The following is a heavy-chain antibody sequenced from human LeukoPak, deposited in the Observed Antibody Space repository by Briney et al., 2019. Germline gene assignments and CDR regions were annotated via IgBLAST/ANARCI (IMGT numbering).Heavy chain of an antibody. Sequence: GGSLRLSCAASGFTFSSYGMHWVRQAPGKGLEWVAVIWYDGSNEYYADSVKGRFTISRDNSKNTLYLQMNSLRAEDTAVYYCAREIYCTGTNCRRSYYYYHYYGMDVWGQGTTVTVSS. D-gene: IGHD2-2*01. CDR3: AREIYCTGTNCRRSYYYYHYYGMDV. J-gene: IGHJ6*02. CDR1: GFTFSSYG. CDR2: IWYDGSNE. V-gene: IGHV3-33*01.